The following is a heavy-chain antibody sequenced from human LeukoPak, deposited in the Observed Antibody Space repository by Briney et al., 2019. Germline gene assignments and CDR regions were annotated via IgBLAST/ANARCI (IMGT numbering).Heavy chain of an antibody. J-gene: IGHJ5*02. V-gene: IGHV1-69*05. Sequence: VASVTVSCKASGGTFSIYAISWVRQAPGQGLEWMGGIIPIFGTANYAQKFQGRVTITTDESTSTAYMELSSLRSEDTAVYYCARRNYYDSSGYYYEWFDPWGQGTLVTVSS. CDR3: ARRNYYDSSGYYYEWFDP. D-gene: IGHD3-22*01. CDR2: IIPIFGTA. CDR1: GGTFSIYA.